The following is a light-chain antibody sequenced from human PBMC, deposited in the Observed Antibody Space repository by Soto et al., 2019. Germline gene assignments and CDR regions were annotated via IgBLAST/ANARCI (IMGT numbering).Light chain of an antibody. CDR3: SSYTSSSSVV. CDR1: SSDVGGYNY. Sequence: QSAPTQPVSVSGSPGQSITISCTGTSSDVGGYNYVSWYQQHPGEAPKLMIFEVSNRPSGVSPRFSASKSGNTASLTISGLRAEDEADYYCSSYTSSSSVVFGGGTKVTVL. V-gene: IGLV2-14*01. CDR2: EVS. J-gene: IGLJ2*01.